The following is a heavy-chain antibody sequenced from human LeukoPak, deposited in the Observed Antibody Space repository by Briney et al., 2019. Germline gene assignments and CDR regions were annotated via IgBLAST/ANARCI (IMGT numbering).Heavy chain of an antibody. CDR2: ISGTSDTI. D-gene: IGHD2-2*01. CDR1: GFTFSGYA. CDR3: ARNLPAADY. Sequence: GGSLRLSCAASGFTFSGYAMNWVRQAPGKGLEWVSGISGTSDTIHYADSVKGRFTISRDNAKNSLYLQMNSLRAEDTAVYYCARNLPAADYWGQGTLVTVSS. V-gene: IGHV3-48*04. J-gene: IGHJ4*02.